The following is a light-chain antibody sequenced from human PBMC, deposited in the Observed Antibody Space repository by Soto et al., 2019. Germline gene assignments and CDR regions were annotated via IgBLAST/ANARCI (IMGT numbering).Light chain of an antibody. V-gene: IGLV1-44*01. J-gene: IGLJ3*02. CDR2: SNN. CDR1: SSNIGSNT. Sequence: QSVLTQPPSASGTPGQRVTISCSGSSSNIGSNTVNWYQQLPGTAPKLLIYSNNQRPSGVPDRFSGSKSGISASLAISGLQYEDEAYYYSATWDDSLNGLWVFGGGTKLTVL. CDR3: ATWDDSLNGLWV.